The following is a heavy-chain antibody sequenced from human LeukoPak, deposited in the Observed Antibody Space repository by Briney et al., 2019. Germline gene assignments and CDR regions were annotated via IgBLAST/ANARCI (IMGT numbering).Heavy chain of an antibody. D-gene: IGHD5-24*01. J-gene: IGHJ3*02. CDR1: GGSISCYH. CDR3: ARRDGDI. Sequence: SETLSLTCSVSGGSISCYHWTWIRQPPGKRLEWIGYIYQSGSTNYKPSLKSRVTISVDTSKNQLSLKLSSVTAADTAVYYCARRDGDIWGQGTMVTVSS. V-gene: IGHV4-59*08. CDR2: IYQSGST.